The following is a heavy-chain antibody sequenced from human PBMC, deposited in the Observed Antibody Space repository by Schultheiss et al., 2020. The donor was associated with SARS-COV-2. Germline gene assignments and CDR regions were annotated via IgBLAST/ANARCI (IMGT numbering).Heavy chain of an antibody. CDR2: IKCDGSEK. CDR1: GFTFSSSW. D-gene: IGHD1-26*01. V-gene: IGHV3-52*02. Sequence: LKISCAASGFTFSSSWMHWVCQAPEKGQEWVADIKCDGSEKYYVDSVKGRFTISRDNSKNTLYLQMNSLRAEDTAVYYCARDPEWESRGSFDYWGQGTLVTVSS. J-gene: IGHJ4*02. CDR3: ARDPEWESRGSFDY.